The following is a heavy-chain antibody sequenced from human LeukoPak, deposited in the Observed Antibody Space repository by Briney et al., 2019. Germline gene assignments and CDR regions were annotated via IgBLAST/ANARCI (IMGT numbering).Heavy chain of an antibody. CDR2: IYYSGST. D-gene: IGHD3-10*01. Sequence: SETLSLTCTVSGGSINSGDYYWTRIRQPPGKGLEWIGYIYYSGSTYYNPSLKSRVTISLDTSKNQFSLKLSSVTAADTAVYYCARTYYYGSGSPYWGQGTLVTVSS. V-gene: IGHV4-30-4*01. CDR3: ARTYYYGSGSPY. J-gene: IGHJ4*02. CDR1: GGSINSGDYY.